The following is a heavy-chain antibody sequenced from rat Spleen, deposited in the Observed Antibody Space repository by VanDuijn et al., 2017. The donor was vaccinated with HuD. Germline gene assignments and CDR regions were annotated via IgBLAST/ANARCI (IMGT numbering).Heavy chain of an antibody. J-gene: IGHJ2*01. CDR1: GLSFSNYD. Sequence: EVQLVESGGGLVQPGRSLKLSCTASGLSFSNYDMAWVRQAPTEGLEWVATFSYDGRTTYYRDSVKGRFTISRDNAKSTLYLQMDSLRSEDTATYYCVRHRDYYNSYVYAFDYWGQGVMVTVSS. V-gene: IGHV5-29*01. CDR2: FSYDGRTT. CDR3: VRHRDYYNSYVYAFDY. D-gene: IGHD1-2*01.